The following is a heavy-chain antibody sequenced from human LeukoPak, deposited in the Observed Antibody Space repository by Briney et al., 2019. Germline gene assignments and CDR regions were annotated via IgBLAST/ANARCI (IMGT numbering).Heavy chain of an antibody. CDR3: ARGSTAAAGAY. J-gene: IGHJ4*02. CDR2: IYSSGST. D-gene: IGHD6-13*01. Sequence: PSETLTLTCTVSGGSISSSSYYWGWIRQPPGKGLEWIGSIYSSGSTYYNPSLKSRVTISVDTSKNQFSLTLRTVTAADSAVYYCARGSTAAAGAYWGQGTLVTVSS. CDR1: GGSISSSSYY. V-gene: IGHV4-39*07.